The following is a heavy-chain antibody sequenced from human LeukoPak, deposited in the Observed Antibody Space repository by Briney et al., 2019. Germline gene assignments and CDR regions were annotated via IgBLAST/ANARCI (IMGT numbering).Heavy chain of an antibody. Sequence: ASVKVSCKASGGTFSSYAISWVRQAPGQGLEWMGGILPIFGTANYAQKFQGRVTITADHSTSTAYMELSSLRSEDTAVYFCARDVGASVVFDIWGQGTFVTVSS. CDR1: GGTFSSYA. CDR2: ILPIFGTA. J-gene: IGHJ3*02. CDR3: ARDVGASVVFDI. V-gene: IGHV1-69*13. D-gene: IGHD1-26*01.